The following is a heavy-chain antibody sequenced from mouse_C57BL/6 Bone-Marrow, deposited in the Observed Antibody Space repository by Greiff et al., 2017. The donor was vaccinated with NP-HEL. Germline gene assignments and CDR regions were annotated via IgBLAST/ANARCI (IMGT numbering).Heavy chain of an antibody. CDR3: TRRGNPATTSTPITTVIDY. D-gene: IGHD1-1*01. V-gene: IGHV1-5*01. CDR2: IYPGNSDT. CDR1: GYTFTSYW. J-gene: IGHJ2*01. Sequence: EVQLVESGTVLARPGASVKMSCKTSGYTFTSYWMHWVKQRPGQGLEWIGAIYPGNSDTSYNQKFKGKAKLTAVTSASTAYMELSSLTNEDSAVYYCTRRGNPATTSTPITTVIDYWGQGTTLTVSS.